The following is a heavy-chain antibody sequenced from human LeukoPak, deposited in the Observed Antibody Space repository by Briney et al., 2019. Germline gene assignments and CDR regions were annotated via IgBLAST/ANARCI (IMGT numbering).Heavy chain of an antibody. D-gene: IGHD1-20*01. CDR2: IYYSGST. V-gene: IGHV4-59*01. CDR3: ARVRGYNWNEDWFDP. J-gene: IGHJ5*02. Sequence: SETLSLTCTVSGGSISSYYWSWIRQPPGKGLEWIGYIYYSGSTNYNPSLKSRVTISVDTSKNQFSLKLSSVTAADTAVYYCARVRGYNWNEDWFDPWGQGTLVTVSS. CDR1: GGSISSYY.